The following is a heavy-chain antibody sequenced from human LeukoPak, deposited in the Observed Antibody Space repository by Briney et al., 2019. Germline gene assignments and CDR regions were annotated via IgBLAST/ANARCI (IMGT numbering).Heavy chain of an antibody. CDR1: GGSISSYY. CDR3: ARVSSSWYGGVYYYYYMDV. J-gene: IGHJ6*03. CDR2: IYTSGST. D-gene: IGHD6-13*01. Sequence: SETLSLTCTVSGGSISSYYWSWIRQPAGKGLEWIGRIYTSGSTNYNPSLKSRVTMSVDTSKNQFSLKLSSVTAADTAVYYCARVSSSWYGGVYYYYYMDVWGKGTTVTVSS. V-gene: IGHV4-4*07.